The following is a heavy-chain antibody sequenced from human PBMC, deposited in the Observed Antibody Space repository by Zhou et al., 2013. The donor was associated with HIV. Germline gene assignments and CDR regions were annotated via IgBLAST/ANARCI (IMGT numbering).Heavy chain of an antibody. CDR3: ARRYYYDSSGSYYFDY. V-gene: IGHV1-2*02. CDR1: GYTFTGYY. CDR2: INPNSGGT. Sequence: QVQLVQSGAEVKKPGASVKVSCKASGYTFTGYYMHWVRQAPGQGLEWMGWINPNSGGTNYAQKFQGRVTMTRDTSISTAYMELSRLRSDDTAVYYCARRYYYDSSGSYYFDYWGQGTLVTVSS. J-gene: IGHJ4*02. D-gene: IGHD3-22*01.